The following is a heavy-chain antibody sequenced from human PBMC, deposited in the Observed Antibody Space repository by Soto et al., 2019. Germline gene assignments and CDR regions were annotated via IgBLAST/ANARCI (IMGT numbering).Heavy chain of an antibody. V-gene: IGHV1-46*01. CDR1: EYKFTSYH. J-gene: IGHJ6*02. D-gene: IGHD2-15*01. CDR3: AREVVSYYYRMDV. CDR2: INPSGGST. Sequence: ASVKVSCKASEYKFTSYHMTWVRQAPGQGLEWMGIINPSGGSTSYAQKFQGRVTMTRDTSTSTVYMELSSLRSEETAVYYCAREVVSYYYRMDVWGQGITVTASS.